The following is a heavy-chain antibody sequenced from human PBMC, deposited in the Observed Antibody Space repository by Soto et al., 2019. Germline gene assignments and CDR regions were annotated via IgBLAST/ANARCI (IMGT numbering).Heavy chain of an antibody. Sequence: PGESLKISCKGSGYSFTSYWISWVRQMPGKGLEWMGRIDPSDSYTNYSPSFQGHVTISADKSISTAYLQWSSLKASDTAMYYCASSSSWYRRDYYYYGMDVWGQGTTVTVSS. V-gene: IGHV5-10-1*01. D-gene: IGHD6-13*01. CDR3: ASSSSWYRRDYYYYGMDV. CDR2: IDPSDSYT. J-gene: IGHJ6*02. CDR1: GYSFTSYW.